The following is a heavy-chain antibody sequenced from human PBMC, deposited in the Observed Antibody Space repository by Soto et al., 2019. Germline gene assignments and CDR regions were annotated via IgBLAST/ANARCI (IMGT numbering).Heavy chain of an antibody. CDR3: ARAYYDYVWGSYRSQNWFDP. J-gene: IGHJ5*02. D-gene: IGHD3-16*02. Sequence: SETLSLTCAVSGGSISSGGYSWSWIRQPPGKGLEWIGYIYHSGSTYYNPSLKSRVTISVDRSKNQFSLKLSSVTAADTAVYYCARAYYDYVWGSYRSQNWFDPWGQGTLVTVS. CDR1: GGSISSGGYS. V-gene: IGHV4-30-2*01. CDR2: IYHSGST.